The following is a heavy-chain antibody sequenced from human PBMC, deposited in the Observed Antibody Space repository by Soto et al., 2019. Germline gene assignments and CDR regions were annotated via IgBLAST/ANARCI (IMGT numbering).Heavy chain of an antibody. D-gene: IGHD2-15*01. V-gene: IGHV2-5*02. Sequence: QITLKESGPTLVKPTQTLTLTCTFSGFSLSTSGVGVGWIRQPPGKALEWLALIYWDDDKRYSPSLKSRLTITKVTSKNQVVLTMTNMDPVDTATYYCAHTLGYCSGGSCYSYYFDYWGQGTLVTVSS. J-gene: IGHJ4*02. CDR3: AHTLGYCSGGSCYSYYFDY. CDR2: IYWDDDK. CDR1: GFSLSTSGVG.